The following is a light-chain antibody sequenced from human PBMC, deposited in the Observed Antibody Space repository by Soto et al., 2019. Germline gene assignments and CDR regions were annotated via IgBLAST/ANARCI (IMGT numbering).Light chain of an antibody. V-gene: IGLV3-21*04. CDR2: YDS. Sequence: SYELTQPPSVSVAPGKMARITCGGNNIGSKSVHWYQQKPGQAPVLVIYYDSDRPSGIPERFSGSNSGNTATLTISRVEAGDEADYYCQVWDSSSDLYVFGTGTKLTVL. CDR3: QVWDSSSDLYV. J-gene: IGLJ1*01. CDR1: NIGSKS.